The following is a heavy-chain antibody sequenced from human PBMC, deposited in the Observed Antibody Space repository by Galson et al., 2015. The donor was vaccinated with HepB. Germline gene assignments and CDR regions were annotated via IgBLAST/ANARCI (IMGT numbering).Heavy chain of an antibody. CDR2: INPNSGGT. J-gene: IGHJ4*02. Sequence: SVKVSCKASGYTFTGYYMHWVRQAPGQGLEWMGRINPNSGGTNYAQKFQGRVTMTRDTSISTAYMELSRLRSDDTAVYYCARDSTNVENYDSSGHKGGGVYWGQGTLVTVSS. CDR3: ARDSTNVENYDSSGHKGGGVY. D-gene: IGHD3-22*01. CDR1: GYTFTGYY. V-gene: IGHV1-2*06.